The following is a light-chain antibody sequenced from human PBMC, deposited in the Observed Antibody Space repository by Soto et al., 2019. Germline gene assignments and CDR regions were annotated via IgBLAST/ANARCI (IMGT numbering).Light chain of an antibody. V-gene: IGLV1-44*01. Sequence: QSVLTQPPSASETPGQRVTISCSGSSSNIGSDTVNWYQQLPGTAPKLLIYSNNQRPSGVPDRFSGSKSGTSASLAISGLQSEDEADYHCAAWDDRLNGPVFGGGTKVTVL. CDR1: SSNIGSDT. CDR2: SNN. J-gene: IGLJ3*02. CDR3: AAWDDRLNGPV.